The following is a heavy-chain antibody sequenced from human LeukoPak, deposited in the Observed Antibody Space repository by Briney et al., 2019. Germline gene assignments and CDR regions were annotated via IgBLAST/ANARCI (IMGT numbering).Heavy chain of an antibody. D-gene: IGHD2-2*01. V-gene: IGHV4-4*07. J-gene: IGHJ5*02. CDR1: GGSISSYY. CDR3: ARELLGYCSSTSGYWFDP. Sequence: SETLSLTCTVSGGSISSYYWSWIRQPAGKGLEWIGRIYTSGSTNYNPSLKSRVTMSVDTSKNQFSLKLSSVTAADTAVYYCARELLGYCSSTSGYWFDPWGQGTLVTVSS. CDR2: IYTSGST.